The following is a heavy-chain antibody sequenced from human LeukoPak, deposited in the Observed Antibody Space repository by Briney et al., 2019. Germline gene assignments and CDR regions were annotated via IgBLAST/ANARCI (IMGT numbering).Heavy chain of an antibody. CDR3: ARGDSSSWYPLDY. V-gene: IGHV1-2*02. Sequence: GASVKVSCKASGYTFTRYYMHWVRQAPGQGLEWMGWINPNSGGTNYAQKFQGRVTMTRDTSISTAYMELSRLRSDDTAVYYCARGDSSSWYPLDYWGQGTLVTVSS. CDR1: GYTFTRYY. CDR2: INPNSGGT. J-gene: IGHJ4*02. D-gene: IGHD6-13*01.